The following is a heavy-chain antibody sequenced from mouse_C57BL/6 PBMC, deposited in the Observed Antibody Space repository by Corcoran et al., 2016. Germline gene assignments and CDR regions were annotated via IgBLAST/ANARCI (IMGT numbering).Heavy chain of an antibody. D-gene: IGHD1-1*01. Sequence: EVQLQQSGPELVKPGASVKISCKASGYTFTDYYMNWVKQSHGKSLEWIGDINPNNGGTSYNQKLKGKATLTVNKSSSTAYMELRSLTSEDSAVYYWAYYYGSRYFDVWGTGTTVTVSS. J-gene: IGHJ1*03. CDR3: AYYYGSRYFDV. CDR1: GYTFTDYY. V-gene: IGHV1-26*01. CDR2: INPNNGGT.